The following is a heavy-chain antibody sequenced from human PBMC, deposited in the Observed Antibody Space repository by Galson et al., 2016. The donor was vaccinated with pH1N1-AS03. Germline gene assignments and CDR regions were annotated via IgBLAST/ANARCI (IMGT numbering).Heavy chain of an antibody. J-gene: IGHJ4*02. CDR1: AFPLRNYA. CDR2: LGSGGDT. D-gene: IGHD3-16*01. Sequence: SLRLSCAASAFPLRNYALRWVRQAPGKGLEWVSTLGSGGDTHYADSVKGRFTISRDKSKNTMYLQMNSLRAEGTAIYYCTQGEGGGPDDDWGQGTLVTVSS. V-gene: IGHV3-23*01. CDR3: TQGEGGGPDDD.